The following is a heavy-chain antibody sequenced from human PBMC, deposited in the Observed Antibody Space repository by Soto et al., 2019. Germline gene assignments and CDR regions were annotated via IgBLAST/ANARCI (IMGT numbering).Heavy chain of an antibody. CDR3: ARAPIVPYYYYGMDV. D-gene: IGHD2-8*01. CDR1: GFTFSSYA. J-gene: IGHJ6*02. Sequence: PGGSLRLSCAASGFTFSSYAMHWVRQAPGKGLEWVAVISYDGSNKYYADSVKGRFTISRDNSKNTLYLQMNSLRDEDTAVYYCARAPIVPYYYYGMDVWGQGTTVTVSS. V-gene: IGHV3-30-3*01. CDR2: ISYDGSNK.